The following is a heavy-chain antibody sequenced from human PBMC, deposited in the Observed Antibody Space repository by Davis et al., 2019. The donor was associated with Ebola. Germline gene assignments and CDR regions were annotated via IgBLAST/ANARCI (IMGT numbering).Heavy chain of an antibody. D-gene: IGHD4-17*01. CDR2: VYSGGRT. J-gene: IGHJ4*02. Sequence: MPGGSLRLSCTVSGGSVSSNDYYWGWIRQPPGKGLEWIGSVYSGGRTYYNPSLKSRVTISVDTSKNQFSLNLNSVTAADTAVYYCAIGAAPVDFWGQGALVTVSS. CDR1: GGSVSSNDYY. CDR3: AIGAAPVDF. V-gene: IGHV4-39*01.